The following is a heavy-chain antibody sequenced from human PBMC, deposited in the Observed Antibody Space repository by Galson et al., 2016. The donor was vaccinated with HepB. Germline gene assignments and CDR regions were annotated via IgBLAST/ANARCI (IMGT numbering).Heavy chain of an antibody. J-gene: IGHJ3*02. D-gene: IGHD3-16*01. Sequence: SVKVSCKASGYSVTTYGLTWVRQAPGQGLEWMGWISAYDGNTKYAQKFQGRVTMTADALTNTGYMELTSLTSDDTAVYYCAKRRGRVWGMYPDAFEIWGQGTLVTVSS. V-gene: IGHV1-18*01. CDR3: AKRRGRVWGMYPDAFEI. CDR1: GYSVTTYG. CDR2: ISAYDGNT.